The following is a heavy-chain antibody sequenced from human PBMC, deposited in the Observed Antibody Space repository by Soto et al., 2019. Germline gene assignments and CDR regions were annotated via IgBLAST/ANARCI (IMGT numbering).Heavy chain of an antibody. CDR2: IYPGDSDT. CDR1: GDSFATYW. J-gene: IGHJ4*02. CDR3: ATLVEMATAKFEY. Sequence: GEFLKISCKGSGDSFATYWIAWVRQMPGKGLECMGIIYPGDSDTRYSPSFQGQVTISADKTISTAYLQWSSLKASDTAMYYCATLVEMATAKFEYWGQGALVTVSS. V-gene: IGHV5-51*01. D-gene: IGHD5-18*01.